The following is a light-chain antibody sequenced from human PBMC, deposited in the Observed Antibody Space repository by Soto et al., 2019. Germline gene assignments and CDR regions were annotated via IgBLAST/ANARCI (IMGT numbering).Light chain of an antibody. V-gene: IGKV3-11*01. Sequence: EIVLTQSPATLSLSPGERATLSCRASQSVSSYLAWYQQKPGQAPRLLIYDASNRATGIPARFSGSGSGTEFALTISSLEPEDFAVYYCQQPSNWVYTFGQGTKLEIK. J-gene: IGKJ2*01. CDR2: DAS. CDR3: QQPSNWVYT. CDR1: QSVSSY.